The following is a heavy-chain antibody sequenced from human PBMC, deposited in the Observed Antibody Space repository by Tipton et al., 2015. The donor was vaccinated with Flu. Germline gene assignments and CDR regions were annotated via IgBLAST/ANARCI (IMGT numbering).Heavy chain of an antibody. V-gene: IGHV4-59*01. D-gene: IGHD2/OR15-2a*01. CDR2: IYYSGST. CDR1: GGSISSYY. CDR3: ASTIVLGSIRWFDP. J-gene: IGHJ5*02. Sequence: TLSLTCTVSGGSISSYYWSWIRQPPGKGLEWIGYIYYSGSTSYNPSLKSRVTISVDTSKNQFSLKLSSVTAADTAVYYCASTIVLGSIRWFDPWGQGTLVTVSS.